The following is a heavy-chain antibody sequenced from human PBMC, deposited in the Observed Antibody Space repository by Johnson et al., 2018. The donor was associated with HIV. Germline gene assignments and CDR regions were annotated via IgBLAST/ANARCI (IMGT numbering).Heavy chain of an antibody. V-gene: IGHV3-11*04. CDR1: GFTFSDYY. J-gene: IGHJ3*01. Sequence: QVQLVESGGGLVKPGGSLRLSCVGSGFTFSDYYMSWVRQAPGKGLEWIAYISGGSAGTFYADSVKGRFTISRDNGNKEVYLQMDSLRVEDTAVYYCARDHMGPGNRRVQWLVPRGFDFWGQGTMVTVAS. CDR2: ISGGSAGT. CDR3: ARDHMGPGNRRVQWLVPRGFDF. D-gene: IGHD6-19*01.